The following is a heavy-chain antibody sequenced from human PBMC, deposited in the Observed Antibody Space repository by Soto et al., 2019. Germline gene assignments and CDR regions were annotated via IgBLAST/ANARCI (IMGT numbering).Heavy chain of an antibody. CDR3: ARGGAMGVDY. D-gene: IGHD1-26*01. V-gene: IGHV3-74*01. J-gene: IGHJ4*02. CDR1: GFTFNTHL. Sequence: GGSLRLSCTASGFTFNTHLMHWVRQAPGKGLVWVSRIYFDGITTNYADSVKGRLTVSRDNAKNTVYLHVNTLRDEDTAVYYCARGGAMGVDYWGQGTLVTVSS. CDR2: IYFDGITT.